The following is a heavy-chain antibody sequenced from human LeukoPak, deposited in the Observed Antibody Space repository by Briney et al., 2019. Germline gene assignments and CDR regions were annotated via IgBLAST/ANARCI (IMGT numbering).Heavy chain of an antibody. V-gene: IGHV1-69*01. CDR1: GGTLSSYA. Sequence: VASVKVSCKASGGTLSSYAISWVRQAPGQGLEWMGGIIPIFGTANYAQKFQGRVTITADESTSTAYMELSSLRSEDTAVYYCARAFYGSGSYFDYWGQGTLVTVSS. CDR2: IIPIFGTA. D-gene: IGHD3-10*01. J-gene: IGHJ4*02. CDR3: ARAFYGSGSYFDY.